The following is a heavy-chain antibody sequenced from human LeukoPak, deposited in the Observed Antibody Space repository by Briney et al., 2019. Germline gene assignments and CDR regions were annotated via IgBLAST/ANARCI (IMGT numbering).Heavy chain of an antibody. CDR1: GYTFTSYG. J-gene: IGHJ3*01. CDR2: IIGYNGNT. Sequence: GASVKVSCKASGYTFTSYGISWVRQAPGQGLEWMGWIIGYNGNTNYAQKFQGRVTMTTDTSTTTAYMELRSLRSDGTAMYYCAKAGWCSGGSCYPGAFDFWGQGTMVTVSS. CDR3: AKAGWCSGGSCYPGAFDF. V-gene: IGHV1-18*01. D-gene: IGHD2-15*01.